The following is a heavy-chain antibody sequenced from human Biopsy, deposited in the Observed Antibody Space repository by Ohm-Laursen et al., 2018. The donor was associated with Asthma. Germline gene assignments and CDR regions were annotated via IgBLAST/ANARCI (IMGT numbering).Heavy chain of an antibody. CDR1: GFTFGDYW. V-gene: IGHV3-7*01. CDR3: ARTFHFWSPYHAEHYQL. J-gene: IGHJ6*02. D-gene: IGHD3-3*02. CDR2: IKHDGSEK. Sequence: SLRLSCAASGFTFGDYWMSWVRQVPGKGLEWVANIKHDGSEKNHVDSLKGRFTISRDNAKNSLYLQMNSLSAEDTAVYYCARTFHFWSPYHAEHYQLWGQGTTATVSS.